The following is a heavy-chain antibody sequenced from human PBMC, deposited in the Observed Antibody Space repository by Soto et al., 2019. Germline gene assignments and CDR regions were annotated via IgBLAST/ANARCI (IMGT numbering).Heavy chain of an antibody. CDR1: GGTFSSYT. J-gene: IGHJ6*02. CDR3: ARDLCVASSQDYYYGMDF. Sequence: QVQLVQSGAEVKKPGSSVKVSCKASGGTFSSYTISWVRQATGQGLEWMGRIIPILGIANYAQKFQGRVTITADKSTITAHTELSSLRSDDTAVYYCARDLCVASSQDYYYGMDFWGQGTTVTVSS. CDR2: IIPILGIA. D-gene: IGHD2-15*01. V-gene: IGHV1-69*08.